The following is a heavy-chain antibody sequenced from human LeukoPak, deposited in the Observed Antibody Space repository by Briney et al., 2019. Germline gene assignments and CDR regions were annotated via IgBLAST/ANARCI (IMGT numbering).Heavy chain of an antibody. V-gene: IGHV4-4*07. CDR2: IYTSGST. D-gene: IGHD6-13*01. J-gene: IGHJ5*02. CDR3: ARDTSSWRSLNWFDP. CDR1: GGPISSYY. Sequence: SETLSLTCTVSGGPISSYYWSWIRQPAGKGLEWIGRIYTSGSTNYNPSLKSRVTMSVDTSKNQFSLKLSSVTAADTAVYYCARDTSSWRSLNWFDPWGQGTLVTVSS.